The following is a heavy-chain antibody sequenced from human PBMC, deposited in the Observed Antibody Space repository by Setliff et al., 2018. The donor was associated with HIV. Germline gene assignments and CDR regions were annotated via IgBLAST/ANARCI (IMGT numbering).Heavy chain of an antibody. V-gene: IGHV4-39*01. J-gene: IGHJ4*02. D-gene: IGHD1-26*01. CDR3: ASARIPTGGTSTSLDF. CDR1: GGSISSSSYY. Sequence: PSETLSLTCTVSGGSISSSSYYWGWIRQPPGKGLEWIGCGYYSGITHYDPSLKSRVSISVDASKNQFSLRLNSVTVADTAVYFCASARIPTGGTSTSLDFWGQGTLVTVSS. CDR2: GYYSGIT.